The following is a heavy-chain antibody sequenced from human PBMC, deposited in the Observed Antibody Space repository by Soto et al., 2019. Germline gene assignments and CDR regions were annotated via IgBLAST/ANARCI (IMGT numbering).Heavy chain of an antibody. J-gene: IGHJ6*02. CDR3: ARSIVVVVAATRYYYYGMDV. V-gene: IGHV3-53*01. CDR2: IYSGGST. D-gene: IGHD2-15*01. CDR1: GFTVSSNY. Sequence: GGSLRLSCAASGFTVSSNYMSWVRQAPGKGLEWVSVIYSGGSTYYADSVKGRFTISRDNSKNTLYLQMNSLRAEDTAVYYCARSIVVVVAATRYYYYGMDVWGQGTTVTVSS.